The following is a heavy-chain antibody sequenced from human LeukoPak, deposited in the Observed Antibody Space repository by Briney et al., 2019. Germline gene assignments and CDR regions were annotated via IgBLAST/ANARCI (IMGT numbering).Heavy chain of an antibody. CDR2: IYYNGIT. CDR1: EFNVSSNY. CDR3: ARHAFRSQYNPNDL. D-gene: IGHD1-14*01. Sequence: PGGSLRLSCTASEFNVSSNYISWIRQAPGGRLEWLSVIYYNGITFYSDSVKGRFTISRDTSKNTVYLQMNRLRGEDTAMYYCARHAFRSQYNPNDLWGQGTLVTVSS. V-gene: IGHV3-66*04. J-gene: IGHJ4*02.